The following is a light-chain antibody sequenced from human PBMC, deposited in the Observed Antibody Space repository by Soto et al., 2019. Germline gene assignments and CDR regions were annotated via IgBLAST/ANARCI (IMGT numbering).Light chain of an antibody. CDR3: QQYNSYPLT. J-gene: IGKJ4*01. CDR1: QSISSW. CDR2: KAS. V-gene: IGKV1-5*03. Sequence: DIQMTQSPSTLSASVGDRVTITCRASQSISSWLAWYQQQPGKAPNLLIYKASRLETRVPSRFSGSGSGTEFTLTISSLQPDDFATYYCQQYNSYPLTFGGGTKVEIK.